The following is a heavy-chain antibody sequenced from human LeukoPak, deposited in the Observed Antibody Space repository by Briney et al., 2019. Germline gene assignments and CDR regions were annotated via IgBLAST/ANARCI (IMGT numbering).Heavy chain of an antibody. Sequence: PGGSLRLSCAASGFTFSRTSMTWVRQAPGKGLEWVSTISGRRTYYADSVKGRFTISRDNSKNTLWLQMNTLRAEDTAVYPCSAQPEEVAGGMNSWGEGALVTVSS. CDR3: SAQPEEVAGGMNS. CDR1: GFTFSRTS. CDR2: ISGRRT. V-gene: IGHV3-23*01. D-gene: IGHD6-19*01. J-gene: IGHJ5*02.